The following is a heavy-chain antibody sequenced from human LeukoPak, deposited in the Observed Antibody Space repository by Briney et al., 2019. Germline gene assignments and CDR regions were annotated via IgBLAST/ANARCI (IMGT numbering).Heavy chain of an antibody. CDR3: ARDRGHSSSWSPHTLDY. V-gene: IGHV3-53*01. Sequence: PGGSLRLSCAASGFTVSSNYMSWVRQAPGKGLEWVSVIYSGGSTYYADSVKGRFTIYRDNSKNTLYLQMNSLGAEDTAVYYCARDRGHSSSWSPHTLDYWGQGTLVTVSS. CDR2: IYSGGST. J-gene: IGHJ4*02. D-gene: IGHD6-13*01. CDR1: GFTVSSNY.